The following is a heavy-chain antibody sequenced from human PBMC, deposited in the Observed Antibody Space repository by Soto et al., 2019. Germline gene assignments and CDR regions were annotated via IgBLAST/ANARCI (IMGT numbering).Heavy chain of an antibody. D-gene: IGHD3-22*01. Sequence: GGSLILSCAASGFTFSSYSMNWVRQAPGKGLEWVSYISSSSSTIYYADSVKGRFTISRDNAKNSLYLQMNSLRDEDTAVYYCAREDPYYYDSSGFYGPPDYWGQGTLVTVSS. CDR2: ISSSSSTI. J-gene: IGHJ4*02. CDR3: AREDPYYYDSSGFYGPPDY. CDR1: GFTFSSYS. V-gene: IGHV3-48*02.